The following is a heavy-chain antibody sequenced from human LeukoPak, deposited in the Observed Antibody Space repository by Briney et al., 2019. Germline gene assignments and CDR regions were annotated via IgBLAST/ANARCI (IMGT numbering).Heavy chain of an antibody. V-gene: IGHV3-30-3*01. J-gene: IGHJ4*02. D-gene: IGHD3-22*01. CDR2: ISYDGSNK. CDR3: ARSITMIVVVIQAPLDY. CDR1: GFTFSSYA. Sequence: GSLRLSCAASGFTFSSYAMHWVRQAPGKGLEWVAVISYDGSNKYYADSVKGRFTISRDNSKNTLYLQMNSLRAEDTAVYYCARSITMIVVVIQAPLDYWGQGTLVTVSS.